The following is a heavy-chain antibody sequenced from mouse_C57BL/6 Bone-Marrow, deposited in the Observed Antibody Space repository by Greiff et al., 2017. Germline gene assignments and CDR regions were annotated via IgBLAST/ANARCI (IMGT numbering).Heavy chain of an antibody. D-gene: IGHD1-1*01. V-gene: IGHV1-81*01. J-gene: IGHJ2*01. Sequence: QVQLQQSGAELARPGASVKLSCKASGYTFTSYGISWVKQRTGQGLEWIGEIYPRSGNTYSNEKFKGKATLTADKSSSTAYMELRSLTSEDSAVYFCASYGSSYDYWGQGTTLTVSS. CDR1: GYTFTSYG. CDR2: IYPRSGNT. CDR3: ASYGSSYDY.